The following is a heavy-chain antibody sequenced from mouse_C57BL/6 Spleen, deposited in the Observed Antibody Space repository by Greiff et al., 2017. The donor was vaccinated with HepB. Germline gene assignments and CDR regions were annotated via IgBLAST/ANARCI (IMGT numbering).Heavy chain of an antibody. V-gene: IGHV2-2*01. J-gene: IGHJ3*01. CDR1: GFSFTSYG. CDR2: IWSGGST. CDR3: ARNTGTVWFAY. Sequence: VKLQESGPGLVQPSQSLSITCTVSGFSFTSYGVHWVRQSPGKGLAWLGVIWSGGSTDYNAAFISRLSISKDKSKSQVFFKMNSLQADDTAIYYCARNTGTVWFAYWGQGTRVTVSA. D-gene: IGHD4-1*01.